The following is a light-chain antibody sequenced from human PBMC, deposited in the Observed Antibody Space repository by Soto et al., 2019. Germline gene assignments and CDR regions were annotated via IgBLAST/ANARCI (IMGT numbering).Light chain of an antibody. CDR2: GAS. Sequence: DIQLTQSPSFLSASVGDRVTITCRASQGISSYLAWYQQQPGKAPKLLIYGASTLQRGVPSRFSGSGSGTEFTLTISSLQPEDFATYYCQHLNTYPRTFGQGTKLEVK. CDR1: QGISSY. J-gene: IGKJ2*01. V-gene: IGKV1-9*01. CDR3: QHLNTYPRT.